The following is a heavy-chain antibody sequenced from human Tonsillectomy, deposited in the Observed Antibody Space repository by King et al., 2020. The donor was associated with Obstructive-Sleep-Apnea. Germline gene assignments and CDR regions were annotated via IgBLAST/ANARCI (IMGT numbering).Heavy chain of an antibody. CDR1: GFTFSSYA. Sequence: QLVQSGGGVVQPGRSLRLSCAASGFTFSSYAMHWVRQAPGKGLEWVAVISYDGSNKYYADSVKGRFTISRDNSKNTLYLQMNSLRAEDTAVYYCARDFGSGIYYPQGFDPWGQGTLVTVSS. D-gene: IGHD3-10*01. CDR2: ISYDGSNK. V-gene: IGHV3-30-3*01. J-gene: IGHJ5*02. CDR3: ARDFGSGIYYPQGFDP.